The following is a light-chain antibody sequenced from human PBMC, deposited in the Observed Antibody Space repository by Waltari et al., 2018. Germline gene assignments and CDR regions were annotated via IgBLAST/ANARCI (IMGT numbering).Light chain of an antibody. Sequence: QSGLTQPASVSGSPGQSITISCTGTRSDIGYYNFVSWCQQHPGKAPKLVIFDVSRWPSGVSHRFSGSKSGNTASLTISGLQAEDEAAYYCASYTSANTVLFGGGTKVTVL. J-gene: IGLJ2*01. CDR3: ASYTSANTVL. CDR1: RSDIGYYNF. CDR2: DVS. V-gene: IGLV2-14*03.